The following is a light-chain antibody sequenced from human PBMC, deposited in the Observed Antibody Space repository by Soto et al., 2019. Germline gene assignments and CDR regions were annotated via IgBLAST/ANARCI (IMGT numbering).Light chain of an antibody. Sequence: HSALTQPASVSGSPGQSITISCTGTSSDVGGYNYVSWYQQHPGKAPKLMIYDVSNQPSGVSDRFSGSKSGNTASLPISGLQDEDEADYACSSYTSSSTLLYVFGTGTKLTVL. V-gene: IGLV2-14*03. CDR2: DVS. CDR3: SSYTSSSTLLYV. CDR1: SSDVGGYNY. J-gene: IGLJ1*01.